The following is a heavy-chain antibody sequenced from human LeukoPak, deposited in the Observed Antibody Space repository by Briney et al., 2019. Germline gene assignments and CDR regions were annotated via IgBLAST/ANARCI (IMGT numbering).Heavy chain of an antibody. CDR3: ARTTMVRLIDY. Sequence: PSETLSLTCAVYGGSFSGYYWSWIRQPPGKGLEWIGEINHSGSTNYNPSLKSRVTISVDTSKNQFSLKLSSVTAADTAVYYCARTTMVRLIDYWGQGTLVTVSS. V-gene: IGHV4-34*01. CDR1: GGSFSGYY. J-gene: IGHJ4*02. D-gene: IGHD3-10*01. CDR2: INHSGST.